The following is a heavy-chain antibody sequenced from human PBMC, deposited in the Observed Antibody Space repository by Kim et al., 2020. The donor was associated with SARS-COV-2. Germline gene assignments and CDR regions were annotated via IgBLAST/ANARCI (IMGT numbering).Heavy chain of an antibody. V-gene: IGHV3-74*01. CDR3: ARGYCSGGSCYYEVDY. J-gene: IGHJ4*02. CDR1: GFTFSSYW. D-gene: IGHD2-15*01. Sequence: GGSLRLSCAASGFTFSSYWMHWVRQAPGKGLVWVSRINSDGSSTSYADSVKGRFTISRDNAKNTLYLQMNSLRAEDTAVYYCARGYCSGGSCYYEVDYWGQGTLVTVSS. CDR2: INSDGSST.